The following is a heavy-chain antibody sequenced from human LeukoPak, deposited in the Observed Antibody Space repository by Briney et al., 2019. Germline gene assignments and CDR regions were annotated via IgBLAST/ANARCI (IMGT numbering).Heavy chain of an antibody. Sequence: SETLSLTCTVSGGSISSSSYYWGWIRQPPGKGLEWIGYIYYNGSTYYNPSLKSRVTISVDTSKNQFSLKLSSVTAADTAVYYCARTSLGGAWFDPWGQGTLVTVSS. D-gene: IGHD3-10*01. CDR2: IYYNGST. J-gene: IGHJ5*02. V-gene: IGHV4-39*07. CDR3: ARTSLGGAWFDP. CDR1: GGSISSSSYY.